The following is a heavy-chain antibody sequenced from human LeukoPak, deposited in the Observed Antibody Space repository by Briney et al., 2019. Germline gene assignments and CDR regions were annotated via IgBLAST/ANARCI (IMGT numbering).Heavy chain of an antibody. CDR2: INHSGST. CDR3: ARVLNTEAQG. D-gene: IGHD2-2*02. Sequence: PSETLSLTCAVYGGSFSDYYWSWIRQPPGKGLEWIGEINHSGSTNYNPSLKSRVTISVDTSKNQFSLKLSSVTAADTAVYYCARVLNTEAQGWGQGTLVTVSS. V-gene: IGHV4-34*01. CDR1: GGSFSDYY. J-gene: IGHJ4*02.